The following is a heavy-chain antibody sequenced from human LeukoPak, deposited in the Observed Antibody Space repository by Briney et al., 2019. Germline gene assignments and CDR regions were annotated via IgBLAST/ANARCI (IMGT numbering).Heavy chain of an antibody. CDR1: GFTFSSYA. Sequence: GGSLRLSCAASGFTFSSYAMSWVRQAPGKGLEWVSAISGSGGSTYYADSAKGRFTISRDNSKNTLYLQMNSLRAEDTAVYYCAKAQAYYYDSSGYLDYFDYWGQGTLVTVSS. V-gene: IGHV3-23*01. CDR2: ISGSGGST. D-gene: IGHD3-22*01. J-gene: IGHJ4*02. CDR3: AKAQAYYYDSSGYLDYFDY.